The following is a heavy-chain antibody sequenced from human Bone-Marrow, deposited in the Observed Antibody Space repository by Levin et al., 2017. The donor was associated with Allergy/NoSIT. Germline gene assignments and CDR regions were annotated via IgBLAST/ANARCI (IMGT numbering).Heavy chain of an antibody. Sequence: KHGESLKISCKASGGTFSSYAISWVRQAPGQGLEWMGGIIPIFGTANYAQKFQGRVTITADESTSTAYMELSSLRSEDTAVYYCARDRSAETSMVFGVVITSYFDYWGQGTLVTVSS. CDR2: IIPIFGTA. J-gene: IGHJ4*02. V-gene: IGHV1-69*01. D-gene: IGHD3-3*01. CDR1: GGTFSSYA. CDR3: ARDRSAETSMVFGVVITSYFDY.